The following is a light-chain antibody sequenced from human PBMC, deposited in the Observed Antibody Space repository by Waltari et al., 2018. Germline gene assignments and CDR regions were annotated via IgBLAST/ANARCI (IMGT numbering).Light chain of an antibody. J-gene: IGKJ4*01. CDR3: QQVNSYPLT. V-gene: IGKV1-9*01. Sequence: DIQFPQSPSFLSASVGDRVTITCRASQDISTYLAWYQQKPGKAPKILIYAASTLQSGVPSRFSGSGSGTEFTLTISSLQPEDFAIYHCQQVNSYPLTFGGGTKVEI. CDR1: QDISTY. CDR2: AAS.